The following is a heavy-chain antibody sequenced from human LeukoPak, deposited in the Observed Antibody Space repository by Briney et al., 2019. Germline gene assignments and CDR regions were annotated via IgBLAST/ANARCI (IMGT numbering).Heavy chain of an antibody. Sequence: GGSLRLSCAASGFTFSDYSMNWVRQAPGKGLEWVSSISSSSTYIYYADSVKGRFTISRDNAKNSLYLQMNSLRAEDTAVYYCARGMDSSSWYAYYYYMDVWGKGTTVTVSS. CDR3: ARGMDSSSWYAYYYYMDV. J-gene: IGHJ6*03. CDR2: ISSSSTYI. CDR1: GFTFSDYS. D-gene: IGHD6-13*01. V-gene: IGHV3-21*01.